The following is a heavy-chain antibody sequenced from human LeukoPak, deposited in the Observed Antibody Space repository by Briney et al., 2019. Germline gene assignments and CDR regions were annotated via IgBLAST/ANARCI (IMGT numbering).Heavy chain of an antibody. D-gene: IGHD3-10*01. CDR3: ARGALLLWFGELLSQHFDY. CDR2: ISACNGNT. V-gene: IGHV1-18*01. Sequence: ASVKVSCKASGYTFTSYGISRVRQAPGQGLEWMGWISACNGNTNYAQKLQGRVTMTTDTSTSTVYMELRSLRSDDTAVYYCARGALLLWFGELLSQHFDYWGQGTLVTVSS. J-gene: IGHJ4*02. CDR1: GYTFTSYG.